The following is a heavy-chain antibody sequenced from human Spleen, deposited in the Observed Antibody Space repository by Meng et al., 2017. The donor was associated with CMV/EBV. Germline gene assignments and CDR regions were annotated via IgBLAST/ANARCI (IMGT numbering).Heavy chain of an antibody. CDR3: AGKSCISSTCYRVWWFDP. Sequence: GESLKISCAASGFTFSNYWMSWVRQAPGNGLEWVANIKQDGSETYYVDSVKGRFTISRDNAKNSLYLQMNSLRAEDTAVYYCAGKSCISSTCYRVWWFDPWGQGTLVTVSS. CDR1: GFTFSNYW. CDR2: IKQDGSET. J-gene: IGHJ5*02. D-gene: IGHD2-2*02. V-gene: IGHV3-7*01.